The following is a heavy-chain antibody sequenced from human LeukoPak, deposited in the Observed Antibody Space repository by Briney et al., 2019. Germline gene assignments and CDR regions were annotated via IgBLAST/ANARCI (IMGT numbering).Heavy chain of an antibody. Sequence: ASVKVSCKASGYTFTSYDINWVRQATGQGLEWMGWMNPNSGNTGYVQKFQGRVTITRNTSISTAYMELSSLRSEDTAVYYCARGSRGWYYFDYWGQGTLVTVSS. CDR3: ARGSRGWYYFDY. CDR2: MNPNSGNT. CDR1: GYTFTSYD. J-gene: IGHJ4*02. D-gene: IGHD6-19*01. V-gene: IGHV1-8*03.